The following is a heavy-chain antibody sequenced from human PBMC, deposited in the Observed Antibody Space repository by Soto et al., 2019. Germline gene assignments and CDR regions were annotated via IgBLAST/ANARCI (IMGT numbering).Heavy chain of an antibody. V-gene: IGHV3-23*01. CDR1: GFTFSSYA. D-gene: IGHD6-19*01. CDR3: AKDGGIAVAGDAFDI. CDR2: ISGSGGST. J-gene: IGHJ3*02. Sequence: GGSLRLSCAASGFTFSSYAMHWVRQAPGKGLEWVSAISGSGGSTYYADSVKGRFTISRDNSKNTLYLQMNRLRAEDTAVYYCAKDGGIAVAGDAFDIWGQGTMVTVSS.